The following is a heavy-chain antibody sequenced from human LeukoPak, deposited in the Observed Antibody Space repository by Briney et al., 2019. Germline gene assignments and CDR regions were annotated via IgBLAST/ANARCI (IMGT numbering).Heavy chain of an antibody. Sequence: PSETLSLTCTVSGGSISSGSYYWSWIRQPAGKGLEWIGRIYTSGSTNYNPSLKSRVTISVDTSKNQFSLKLSSVTAADTAVYYCAGKVVVAAKYGAFDIWGRGTMVTVSS. CDR3: AGKVVVAAKYGAFDI. CDR2: IYTSGST. V-gene: IGHV4-61*02. D-gene: IGHD2-15*01. CDR1: GGSISSGSYY. J-gene: IGHJ3*02.